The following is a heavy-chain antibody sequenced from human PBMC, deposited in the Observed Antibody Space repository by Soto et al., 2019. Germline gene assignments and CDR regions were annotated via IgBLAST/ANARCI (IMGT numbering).Heavy chain of an antibody. CDR3: AHHPYYGLGSYSFDY. CDR1: GFSLTTSGVG. D-gene: IGHD3-10*01. J-gene: IGHJ4*02. Sequence: QITLKESGPTLVRPTQTLTLTCTFSGFSLTTSGVGVGWIRQPPGKALEWLAVIYWDDDKRYSSSLKSRLTIXXDXSXTQVVLTMTHMDPVDTATYYCAHHPYYGLGSYSFDYWGQGTLVTVSS. V-gene: IGHV2-5*02. CDR2: IYWDDDK.